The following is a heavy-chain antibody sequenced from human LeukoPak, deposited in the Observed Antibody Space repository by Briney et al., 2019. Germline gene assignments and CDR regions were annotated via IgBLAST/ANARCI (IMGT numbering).Heavy chain of an antibody. V-gene: IGHV1-69*13. J-gene: IGHJ4*02. Sequence: ASVKVSCKASGGTFSSYAISWVRQAPGQGLEWMGGIIPIFGTANYAQKFQGRVTITADESTSTAYMELSSLRSGDTAVYYCARALGYCSSTSCSAPGIYYFDYWGQGTLVTVSS. CDR1: GGTFSSYA. CDR3: ARALGYCSSTSCSAPGIYYFDY. CDR2: IIPIFGTA. D-gene: IGHD2-2*01.